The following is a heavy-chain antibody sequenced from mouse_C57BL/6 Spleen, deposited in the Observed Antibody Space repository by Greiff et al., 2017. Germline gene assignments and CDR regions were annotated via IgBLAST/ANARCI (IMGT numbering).Heavy chain of an antibody. D-gene: IGHD1-1*01. CDR1: GYTFTSYW. V-gene: IGHV1-53*01. J-gene: IGHJ4*01. Sequence: VPLQQPGTELVKHGATVKLSCKASGYTFTSYWMHWVKQRPGQGLEWIGNINPSNGGNNYNEKLKSRTSLTVDKSSSIAYMQLSKLTSEDAAVYYRAIERYYGTMDYWGQGTSVTVSS. CDR3: AIERYYGTMDY. CDR2: INPSNGGN.